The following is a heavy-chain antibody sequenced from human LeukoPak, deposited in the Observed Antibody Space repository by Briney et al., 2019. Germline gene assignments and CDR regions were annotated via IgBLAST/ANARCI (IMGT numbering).Heavy chain of an antibody. D-gene: IGHD4-17*01. Sequence: PSETLSLTCTVSGGSISSSSYYWGWIRQPPGKGLEWIGSIYYSGSTYYNPSLKSRVTISVDTSKNQFSLKLSSVTAADTAVYYCASNYGDFPYFGYWGQGTLVTVSS. V-gene: IGHV4-39*01. J-gene: IGHJ4*02. CDR3: ASNYGDFPYFGY. CDR1: GGSISSSSYY. CDR2: IYYSGST.